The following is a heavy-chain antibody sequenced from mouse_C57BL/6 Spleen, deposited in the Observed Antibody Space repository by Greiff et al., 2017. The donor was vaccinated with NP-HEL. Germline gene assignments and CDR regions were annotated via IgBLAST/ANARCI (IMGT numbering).Heavy chain of an antibody. CDR1: GYTFTSYW. V-gene: IGHV1-5*01. D-gene: IGHD2-5*01. Sequence: EVQLQQSGTVLARPGASVKMSCKTSGYTFTSYWMHWVKQRPGQGLEWIGAIYPGNSDTSYNQKFKGKAKLTAVTSASTAYMELSSLTNEDSAVYYCTRWTIVTPNYAMDYWGQGTSVTVSS. CDR3: TRWTIVTPNYAMDY. J-gene: IGHJ4*01. CDR2: IYPGNSDT.